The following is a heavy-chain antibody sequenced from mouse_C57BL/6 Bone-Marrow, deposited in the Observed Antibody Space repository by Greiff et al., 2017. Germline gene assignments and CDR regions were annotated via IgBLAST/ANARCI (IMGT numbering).Heavy chain of an antibody. CDR2: INPYNGGT. J-gene: IGHJ3*01. CDR3: ARYLYDYPFAY. D-gene: IGHD2-4*01. V-gene: IGHV1-19*01. CDR1: GYTFTDYY. Sequence: VQLKESGPVLVKPGASVKMSCKASGYTFTDYYMNWVKQSHGKSLEWIGVINPYNGGTSYNQKFKGKATLTVDKSSSTAYMELNSLTSEDSAVYYCARYLYDYPFAYWGQGTLVTVSA.